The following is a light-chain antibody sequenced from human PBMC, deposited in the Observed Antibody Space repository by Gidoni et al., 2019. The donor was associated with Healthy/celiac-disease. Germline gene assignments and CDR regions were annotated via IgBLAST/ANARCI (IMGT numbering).Light chain of an antibody. CDR2: KDS. V-gene: IGLV3-25*03. Sequence: SYDLTQPPSVSVSHGQTARITCSGDALPKQDAYWYQQKPGQAPVLVIYKDSERPSGIPERFSGASSGTTVTLTISGGQAEDEADYYCQSADSSGTYWVFGGGTKLTVL. J-gene: IGLJ3*02. CDR3: QSADSSGTYWV. CDR1: ALPKQD.